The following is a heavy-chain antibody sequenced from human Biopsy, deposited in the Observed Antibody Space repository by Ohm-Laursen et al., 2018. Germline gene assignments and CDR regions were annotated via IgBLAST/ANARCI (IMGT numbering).Heavy chain of an antibody. V-gene: IGHV3-21*01. CDR3: ARDGAAGYGLDV. J-gene: IGHJ6*02. CDR1: GFPFTGFS. D-gene: IGHD6-25*01. CDR2: ITSGSSYI. Sequence: SLRLSCSASGFPFTGFSMDWVRQAPGKGLEWVASITSGSSYIYYADSVKGRFTISRDNSKNTLYLQMNSLRAEDTAVYYCARDGAAGYGLDVWGQGTTVTVSS.